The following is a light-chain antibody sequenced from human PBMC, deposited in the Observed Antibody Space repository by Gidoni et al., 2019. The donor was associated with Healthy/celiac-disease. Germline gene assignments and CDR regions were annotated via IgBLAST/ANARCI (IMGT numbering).Light chain of an antibody. J-gene: IGLJ1*01. Sequence: SALTQPAPVSGSPGQSITISCPGTSSAVGGYNYVSWYQQHPGKAPKLMIYEVSNRPPGVSNRFSGSKSGNTASLTISGLQAEDEADYYCSSYTSSSTLVFGTGTKVTVL. CDR3: SSYTSSSTLV. CDR1: SSAVGGYNY. CDR2: EVS. V-gene: IGLV2-14*01.